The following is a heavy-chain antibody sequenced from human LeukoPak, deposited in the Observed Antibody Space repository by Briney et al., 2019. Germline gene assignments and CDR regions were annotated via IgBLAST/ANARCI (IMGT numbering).Heavy chain of an antibody. J-gene: IGHJ5*02. CDR2: ISYDGSNK. V-gene: IGHV3-30*04. Sequence: GGSLRLSCAASGFTFSSYAMHWVRQAPGKGLERVAVISYDGSNKYYADSVKGRFTISRDNSKNTLYLQMNSLRAEDTAVYYCARGSSSWSNWFDPWGQGTLVTVSS. D-gene: IGHD6-13*01. CDR1: GFTFSSYA. CDR3: ARGSSSWSNWFDP.